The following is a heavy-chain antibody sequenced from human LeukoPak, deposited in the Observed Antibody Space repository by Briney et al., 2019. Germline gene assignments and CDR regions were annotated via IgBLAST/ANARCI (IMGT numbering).Heavy chain of an antibody. D-gene: IGHD4-17*01. CDR1: GYTFTDYD. Sequence: ASVKVSCKTSGYTFTDYDIHWVRQAPGQGLEWMGWINPNSANTNYAQKLQGRVTFTRDTSLGIVYMELSGLTSEDAAVYFCARGDFGETNTAFDIWGQETLVAVSS. J-gene: IGHJ3*02. CDR3: ARGDFGETNTAFDI. CDR2: INPNSANT. V-gene: IGHV1-8*03.